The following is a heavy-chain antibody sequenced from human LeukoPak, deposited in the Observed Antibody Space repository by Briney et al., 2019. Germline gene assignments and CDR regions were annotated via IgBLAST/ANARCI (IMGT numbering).Heavy chain of an antibody. J-gene: IGHJ5*02. CDR2: ISGSGGST. V-gene: IGHV3-23*01. D-gene: IGHD6-13*01. CDR3: AKGGAWQQLVLWFDP. CDR1: GFTISSYA. Sequence: PGGSQRLSCAASGFTISSYAMSWVRQAPGKGLEWVSAISGSGGSTYYADSVKGRFTISRDNSKNTLYLQMNSLRAEDTAVYYCAKGGAWQQLVLWFDPWGQGTLVTVSS.